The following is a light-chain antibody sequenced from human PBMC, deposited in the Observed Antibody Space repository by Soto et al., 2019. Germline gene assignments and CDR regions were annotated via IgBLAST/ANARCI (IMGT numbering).Light chain of an antibody. CDR1: SSDVGGYNY. J-gene: IGLJ1*01. CDR2: DVT. Sequence: QSVRTQAASVSGSPGQWITVSCTGTSSDVGGYNYVSWYQQHPGKAPRLMIYDVTNRPSGVSNRFSGSKSGNTASLTISGLQAEDEADYYCSSYRRGSTYVFGTGTKVTVL. CDR3: SSYRRGSTYV. V-gene: IGLV2-14*01.